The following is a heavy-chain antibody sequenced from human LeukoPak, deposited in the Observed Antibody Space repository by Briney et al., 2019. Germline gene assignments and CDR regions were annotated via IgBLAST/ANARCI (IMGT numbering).Heavy chain of an antibody. Sequence: GGSLRLSCAASGFTLSGYWMHWVRQAPGEGLVWVSRIDPDVITTNYADSVKGRFTTSRDNARNTLYLQMNSLTAEDTALYYCTRVQAGRSGLMDVWGRGTTVTVSS. CDR1: GFTLSGYW. CDR3: TRVQAGRSGLMDV. D-gene: IGHD2-8*02. V-gene: IGHV3-74*01. CDR2: IDPDVITT. J-gene: IGHJ6*02.